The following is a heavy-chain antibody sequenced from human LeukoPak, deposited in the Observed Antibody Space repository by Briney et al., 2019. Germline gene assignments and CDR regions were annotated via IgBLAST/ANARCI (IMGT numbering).Heavy chain of an antibody. J-gene: IGHJ4*02. V-gene: IGHV3-48*03. Sequence: GGSLRLSCAAAGFTFSSYEMNWVRQAPGKGLEWISYISNSGSTVYYADSVKGRFTISRDNAKNSLYLQMNSLRAEDTAVYYCARNYDSPKGDFDYWGQGTLVTVSS. CDR3: ARNYDSPKGDFDY. CDR2: ISNSGSTV. CDR1: GFTFSSYE. D-gene: IGHD3-22*01.